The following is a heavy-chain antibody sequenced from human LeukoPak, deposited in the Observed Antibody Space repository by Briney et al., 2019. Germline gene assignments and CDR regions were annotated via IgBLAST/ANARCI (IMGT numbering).Heavy chain of an antibody. CDR3: ARGGSVIVVVIDFDY. V-gene: IGHV1-46*01. Sequence: ASVKVSCKASGYTFTSYYMHCVRQAPGQGLEWMGIINPSGGSTSYAQKFQGRVTMTRDTSTSTVYMELSSLRSEDTAVYYCARGGSVIVVVIDFDYWGQGTLVTVSS. J-gene: IGHJ4*02. D-gene: IGHD3-22*01. CDR1: GYTFTSYY. CDR2: INPSGGST.